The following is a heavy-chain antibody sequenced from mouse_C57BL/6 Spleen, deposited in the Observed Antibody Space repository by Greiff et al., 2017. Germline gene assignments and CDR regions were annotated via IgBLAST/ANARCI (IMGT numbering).Heavy chain of an antibody. CDR3: TRWDGSSPAWFAY. CDR2: IDPETGGT. D-gene: IGHD1-1*01. CDR1: GYTFTDYE. V-gene: IGHV1-15*01. Sequence: VKLMESGAELVRPGASVTLSCKASGYTFTDYEMHWVKQTPVHGLEWIGAIDPETGGTAYNQKFKGKAILTADKSSSTAYMELRSLTSEDSAVYYCTRWDGSSPAWFAYWGQGTLVTVSA. J-gene: IGHJ3*01.